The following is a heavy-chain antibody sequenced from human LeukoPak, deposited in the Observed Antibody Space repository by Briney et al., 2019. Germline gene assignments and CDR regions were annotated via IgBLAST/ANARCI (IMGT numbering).Heavy chain of an antibody. Sequence: PGGSLRLSCAASGFSVSNNGIHWVRQAPGKGLEWVAVLWPDGITTRYADSVEGRFTMSRDNSKNTVYVQMNSLRAEDTAVYFCARRGGSGTFPLYFDAWGQGILVTVSS. CDR3: ARRGGSGTFPLYFDA. D-gene: IGHD3-10*01. V-gene: IGHV3-33*01. CDR2: LWPDGITT. CDR1: GFSVSNNG. J-gene: IGHJ5*02.